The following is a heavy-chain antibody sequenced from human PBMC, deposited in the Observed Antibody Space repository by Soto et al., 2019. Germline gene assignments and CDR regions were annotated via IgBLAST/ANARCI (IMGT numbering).Heavy chain of an antibody. Sequence: GGSLRLSCAASGFTVSNNYMIWVRQAPGKGLEWVSVIYGGGSTYYADSVKGRFTISRDNAKNTLYLQMSSLRAEDTAVYYCARVDYGGNYDYWGQGTLVTVSS. J-gene: IGHJ4*02. D-gene: IGHD4-17*01. CDR1: GFTVSNNY. V-gene: IGHV3-53*01. CDR2: IYGGGST. CDR3: ARVDYGGNYDY.